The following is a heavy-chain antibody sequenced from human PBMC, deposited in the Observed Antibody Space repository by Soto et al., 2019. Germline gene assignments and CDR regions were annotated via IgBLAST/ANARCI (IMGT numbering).Heavy chain of an antibody. CDR1: GFTFSSYS. V-gene: IGHV3-48*02. J-gene: IGHJ4*02. D-gene: IGHD4-17*01. CDR3: ARDLLVPEISQTTVVTRPNDY. CDR2: ISSSSSTI. Sequence: GGSLRLSCAASGFTFSSYSMNWVRQAPGKGLEWVSYISSSSSTIYYADSVKGRFTISRDNAKNSLYLQMNSLRDEDTAVYYCARDLLVPEISQTTVVTRPNDYWGQGTLVTVSS.